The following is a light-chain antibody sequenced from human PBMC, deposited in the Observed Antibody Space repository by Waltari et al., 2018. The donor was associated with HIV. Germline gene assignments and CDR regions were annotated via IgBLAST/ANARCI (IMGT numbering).Light chain of an antibody. Sequence: AIEMTQSPSSLPASVGDRVTITCRASQGSRNDLGWYQQKPGKDPKLLIYAASSLQSGVPSRFSGSGSGTEFTLTISSLQPEDFATYYCLQDYNYPYSVGQGTKLEIK. CDR1: QGSRND. J-gene: IGKJ2*03. V-gene: IGKV1-6*01. CDR2: AAS. CDR3: LQDYNYPYS.